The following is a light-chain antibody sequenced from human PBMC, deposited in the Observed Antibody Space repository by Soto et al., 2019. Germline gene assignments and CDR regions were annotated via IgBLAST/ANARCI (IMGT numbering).Light chain of an antibody. CDR1: QSVTSNY. V-gene: IGKV3-20*01. CDR3: QHYGSLPYT. Sequence: EIVLTQSPGTLSLSPGERATLSCRASQSVTSNYLAWYQHKPGQAPRLLIYGASSRAARIPDRFSGSGSGTEFTLIISRLEPEDFAVYYCQHYGSLPYTFGQGTKLEIK. J-gene: IGKJ2*01. CDR2: GAS.